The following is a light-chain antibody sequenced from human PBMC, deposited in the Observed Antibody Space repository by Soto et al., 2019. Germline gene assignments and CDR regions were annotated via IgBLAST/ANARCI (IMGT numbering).Light chain of an antibody. CDR2: DAS. V-gene: IGKV1-33*01. Sequence: DIQMTQSPSSLSSSVGDSVTISCQASQDINNFLNWYQQKTGKPPQLLIYDASTLEKGVPSRYSGAGAGADCSFTISNLQPEDSATYSCQQDEDLPLTLGQGTKVEIK. J-gene: IGKJ1*01. CDR1: QDINNF. CDR3: QQDEDLPLT.